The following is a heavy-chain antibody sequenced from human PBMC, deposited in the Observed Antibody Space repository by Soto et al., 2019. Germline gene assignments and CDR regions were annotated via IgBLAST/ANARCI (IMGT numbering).Heavy chain of an antibody. Sequence: DVQLVESGGGLVKPGGSLRLSCAASGFTFSTYNMNWVRQAPGKGLEWVSSIPSSTSDIFYADSVKGRFTISRDNAKNSLYLQMNSLRAEDTAVYYCARDFGGILRFGESWGQGTLVTVSS. CDR2: IPSSTSDI. V-gene: IGHV3-21*01. CDR3: ARDFGGILRFGES. J-gene: IGHJ5*02. D-gene: IGHD3-10*01. CDR1: GFTFSTYN.